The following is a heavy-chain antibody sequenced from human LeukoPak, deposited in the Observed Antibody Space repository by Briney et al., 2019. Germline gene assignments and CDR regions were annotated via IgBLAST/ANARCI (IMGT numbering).Heavy chain of an antibody. V-gene: IGHV3-7*01. J-gene: IGHJ6*03. Sequence: AGGSLRLSCAASGFTFSSYWMSWVRQAPGKGLEWVANIKQDGSEKYYVDSVKGRFTISRDNAKSSLYLQMNSLRAEDTAVYYCASQVRDYSNYYYYYYMDVWGKGTTVTVSS. CDR1: GFTFSSYW. D-gene: IGHD4-11*01. CDR2: IKQDGSEK. CDR3: ASQVRDYSNYYYYYYMDV.